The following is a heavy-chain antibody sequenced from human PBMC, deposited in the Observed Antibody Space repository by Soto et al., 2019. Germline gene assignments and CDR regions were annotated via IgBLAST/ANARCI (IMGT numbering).Heavy chain of an antibody. CDR3: AKDVYPRTELDSSSPWGDY. CDR2: MSYAGSYK. J-gene: IGHJ4*02. CDR1: GFTFSYYG. Sequence: GGSLRLSCAVSGFTFSYYGMHWVRQSPGKGLEWVAVMSYAGSYKYYADSVKGRFTISRDLSGNTLFLQMNRLRLEDTAVYFCAKDVYPRTELDSSSPWGDYWGQGTLVTVSS. D-gene: IGHD6-6*01. V-gene: IGHV3-30*18.